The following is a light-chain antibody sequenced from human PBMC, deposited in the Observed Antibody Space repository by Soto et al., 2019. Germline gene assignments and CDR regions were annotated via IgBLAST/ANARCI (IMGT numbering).Light chain of an antibody. J-gene: IGLJ1*01. CDR1: SSDVGGYNY. CDR3: SSYTSSSTPYV. CDR2: DVS. Sequence: QSALTQPASVSGSPGQSITTSCTGTSSDVGGYNYVSWYQQHSGKASKLMIYDVSNRPSVVSNRFSGSKSGNTASLTISGLQAEDEADYYCSSYTSSSTPYVFGTG. V-gene: IGLV2-14*01.